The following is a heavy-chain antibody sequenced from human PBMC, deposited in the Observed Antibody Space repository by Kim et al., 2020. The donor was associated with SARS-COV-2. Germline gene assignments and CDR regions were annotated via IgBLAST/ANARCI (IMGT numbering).Heavy chain of an antibody. Sequence: SETLSLTCTVSGGSISSYYWSWIRQPPGKGLEWIGYIYYSGSTNYNPSLKSRVTISVDTSKNQFSLKLSSVTAADTAVYYCARRCRGYSYGYCAGAFDYWGQGTLVTVSS. CDR3: ARRCRGYSYGYCAGAFDY. V-gene: IGHV4-59*08. CDR2: IYYSGST. D-gene: IGHD5-18*01. CDR1: GGSISSYY. J-gene: IGHJ4*02.